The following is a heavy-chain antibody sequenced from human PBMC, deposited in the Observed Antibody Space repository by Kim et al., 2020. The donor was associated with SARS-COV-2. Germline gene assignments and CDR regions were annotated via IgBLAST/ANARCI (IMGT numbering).Heavy chain of an antibody. Sequence: GGSLRLSCAASGFTFSSYGMHWVRQAPGKGLEWVAVISYDGSNKYYADSVKGRFTISRDNSKNTLYLQMNSLRAEDTAVYYCAKDRSITMVRGSDGMDVWGQGTTVTVSS. CDR3: AKDRSITMVRGSDGMDV. V-gene: IGHV3-30*18. CDR1: GFTFSSYG. J-gene: IGHJ6*02. D-gene: IGHD3-10*01. CDR2: ISYDGSNK.